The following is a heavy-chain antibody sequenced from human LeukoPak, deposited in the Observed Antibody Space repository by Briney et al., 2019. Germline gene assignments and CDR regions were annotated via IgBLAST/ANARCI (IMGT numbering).Heavy chain of an antibody. V-gene: IGHV3-33*01. J-gene: IGHJ6*02. CDR2: IWYDGSNK. Sequence: PGGSLRLSCAASGFTFSSYGMHWVRQAPGKGLEWVAVIWYDGSNKYYTDSVKGRFTISRDNSKNTLYLQMNSLRAEDTAVYYCAFVVTLYYYYGMDVWGQGTTVTVSS. D-gene: IGHD4-23*01. CDR3: AFVVTLYYYYGMDV. CDR1: GFTFSSYG.